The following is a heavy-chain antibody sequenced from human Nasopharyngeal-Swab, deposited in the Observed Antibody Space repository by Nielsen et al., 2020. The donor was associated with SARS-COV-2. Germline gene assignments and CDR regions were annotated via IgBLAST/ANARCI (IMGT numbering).Heavy chain of an antibody. J-gene: IGHJ4*02. CDR2: IWYDGSNK. V-gene: IGHV3-33*01. CDR1: GFTFSNYG. CDR3: AAAPSGDYGGY. D-gene: IGHD4-23*01. Sequence: GESLKISCAASGFTFSNYGMHWVRQAPGKGLEWVAVIWYDGSNKHYADSVKGRFTISRDNSKNTVYLQMNSLRAEDTAVYYCAAAPSGDYGGYWGQGTLVTVSS.